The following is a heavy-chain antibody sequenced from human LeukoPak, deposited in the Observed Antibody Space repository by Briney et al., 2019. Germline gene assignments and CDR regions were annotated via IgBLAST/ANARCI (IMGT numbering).Heavy chain of an antibody. J-gene: IGHJ2*01. Sequence: PGGSLRLSCAASGFTFSSYAMSWVRQAPGKGLEWVSAISGSGSRTYYADSVKGRFTISRDNSKNTLYLQMNSLRAEDTAVYFCAQDRDTAMVPVWYFDLWGRGTLVTVSS. CDR1: GFTFSSYA. D-gene: IGHD5-18*01. V-gene: IGHV3-23*01. CDR2: ISGSGSRT. CDR3: AQDRDTAMVPVWYFDL.